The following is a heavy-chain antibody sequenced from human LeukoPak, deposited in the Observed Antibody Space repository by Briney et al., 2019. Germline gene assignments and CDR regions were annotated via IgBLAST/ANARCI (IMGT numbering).Heavy chain of an antibody. D-gene: IGHD3-10*01. CDR2: VYYSGST. CDR1: GDSISSGDYY. J-gene: IGHJ4*02. CDR3: ARERYGGSGSYELDY. V-gene: IGHV4-30-4*08. Sequence: SETLSLTCTVSGDSISSGDYYWSWIRQPPGKGLEWIGYVYYSGSTYYNPSLKSRVTISIDTSKNQFSLKLSSVTAADTAVYYCARERYGGSGSYELDYWGRGTLVTVPS.